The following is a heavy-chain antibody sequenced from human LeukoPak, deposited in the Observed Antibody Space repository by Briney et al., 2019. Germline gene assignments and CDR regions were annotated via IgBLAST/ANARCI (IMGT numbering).Heavy chain of an antibody. D-gene: IGHD3-10*01. CDR2: ISSSSSYI. Sequence: GGSLRLSCAASGFTFSSYSMNWVRQAPGKGLEWVSSISSSSSYIYYADSVKGRFTISRDNSKNTLYLQMNNVRVDDTAIYYCARTAWNYFGSGNYYAPDYWGQGTLVTVSS. V-gene: IGHV3-21*01. J-gene: IGHJ4*02. CDR1: GFTFSSYS. CDR3: ARTAWNYFGSGNYYAPDY.